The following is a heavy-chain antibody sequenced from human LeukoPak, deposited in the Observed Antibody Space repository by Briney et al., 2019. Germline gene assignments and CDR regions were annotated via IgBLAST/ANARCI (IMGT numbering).Heavy chain of an antibody. J-gene: IGHJ6*02. V-gene: IGHV1-58*02. D-gene: IGHD4-17*01. CDR2: IVVGSGNT. CDR1: GFTFTSSA. CDR3: AAGQTTVTTSYYYYYGMDV. Sequence: GTSVKVSCKASGFTFTSSAMQWVRQARGQRLEWIGWIVVGSGNTNYAQKFQERVTITRDMSTGTAYMELSSLRSEDTAVYYCAAGQTTVTTSYYYYYGMDVWGQGTTVTVSS.